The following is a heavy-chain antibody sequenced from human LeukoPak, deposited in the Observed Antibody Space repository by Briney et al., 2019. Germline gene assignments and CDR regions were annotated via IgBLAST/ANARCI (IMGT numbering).Heavy chain of an antibody. Sequence: PSGTLSLTCAVYGGSFSGYYWSWIRQPPGKGLEWIGEINHSGSTNYNPSLKSRVTISVDTSKNQFSLKLSSVTAADTAVYYCARDGSGSYRMWGQGTLVTVSS. CDR2: INHSGST. CDR3: ARDGSGSYRM. CDR1: GGSFSGYY. V-gene: IGHV4-34*01. D-gene: IGHD3-10*01. J-gene: IGHJ4*02.